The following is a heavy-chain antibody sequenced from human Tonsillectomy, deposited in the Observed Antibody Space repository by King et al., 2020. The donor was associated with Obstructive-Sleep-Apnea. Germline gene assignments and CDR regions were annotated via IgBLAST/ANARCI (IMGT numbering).Heavy chain of an antibody. CDR2: FFYSGSP. CDR3: ARDSGP. J-gene: IGHJ4*02. CDR1: GGSVSNSDYY. Sequence: QLQESGPGLVKPSETLSLSCPVSGGSVSNSDYYLGWIRQPPGKGLGWIGYFFYSGSPYANPSLKSRVTISIDTSKNQFSLKLSSVTAADTAVYYCARDSGPWGQGTLVTVSS. D-gene: IGHD3-10*01. V-gene: IGHV4-39*07.